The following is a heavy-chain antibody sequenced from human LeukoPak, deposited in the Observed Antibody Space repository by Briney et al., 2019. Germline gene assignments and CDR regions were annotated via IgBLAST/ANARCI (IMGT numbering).Heavy chain of an antibody. V-gene: IGHV1-69*06. CDR3: ARELIGYYDSSGYSHDAFDI. CDR2: IIPIFGTA. CDR1: GGTFSSYA. D-gene: IGHD3-22*01. Sequence: SVKVSCKASGGTFSSYAISWVRQAPGQGLEWMGGIIPIFGTANYAQKFQGRVTITADKSTSTAYMELSSLRSEDTAVYYCARELIGYYDSSGYSHDAFDIWGQGTMVTVSS. J-gene: IGHJ3*02.